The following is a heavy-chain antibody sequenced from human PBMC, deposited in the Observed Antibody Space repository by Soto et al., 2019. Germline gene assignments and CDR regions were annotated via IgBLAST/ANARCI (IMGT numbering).Heavy chain of an antibody. Sequence: PSETLSLTCTVSGGSISSGGYYWSWIRQHPGKGLEWIGYIYYSGSTYYNPSLKSRVTISVDTSKNQFSLKLSSVTAADTAVYYCAREGRQQLALDYWGQGTLVTVSS. J-gene: IGHJ4*02. CDR3: AREGRQQLALDY. D-gene: IGHD6-13*01. CDR2: IYYSGST. CDR1: GGSISSGGYY. V-gene: IGHV4-31*03.